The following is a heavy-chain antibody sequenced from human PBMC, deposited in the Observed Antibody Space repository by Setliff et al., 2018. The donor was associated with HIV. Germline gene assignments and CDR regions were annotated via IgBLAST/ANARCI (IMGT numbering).Heavy chain of an antibody. D-gene: IGHD4-17*01. Sequence: SETLSLTCTVSGGSVNYNYWSWIRQSPGKGLEWIGYIYYNGNTKYNPSLKSRFTISRDNARNSLYLHLRALGAEDTAIYYCARDAYGDSYFDYWGQGTLVTVSS. CDR1: GGSVNYNY. CDR2: IYYNGNT. J-gene: IGHJ4*02. CDR3: ARDAYGDSYFDY. V-gene: IGHV4-59*02.